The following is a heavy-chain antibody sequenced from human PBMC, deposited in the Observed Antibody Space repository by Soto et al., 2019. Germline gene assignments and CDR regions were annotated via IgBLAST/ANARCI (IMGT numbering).Heavy chain of an antibody. CDR1: GGSTSSDNY. CDR2: IYYSGNT. J-gene: IGHJ4*02. CDR3: AREGGESSDGLYYFDS. Sequence: SETLSLTCTVSGGSTSSDNYWSWIRQPPGKGLEWIGHIYYSGNTDYNPSLKSRLAISIDTSKNRFSLKLSAVTAADTAVYFCAREGGESSDGLYYFDSWGQGSLVTVSS. D-gene: IGHD3-16*01. V-gene: IGHV4-30-4*01.